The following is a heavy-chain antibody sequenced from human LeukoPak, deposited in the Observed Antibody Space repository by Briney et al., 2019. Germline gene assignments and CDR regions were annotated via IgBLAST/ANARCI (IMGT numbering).Heavy chain of an antibody. D-gene: IGHD7-27*01. Sequence: ASVKVSCKASGGTFSSYAISWVRQAPGQGLEWMGRINPNSGGTNYAQKFQGRVTMTRDTSISTAYMELSRLRSDDTAVYYCARDPTLGLMLFDIWGQGTMVTVSS. CDR3: ARDPTLGLMLFDI. CDR2: INPNSGGT. CDR1: GGTFSSYA. V-gene: IGHV1-2*06. J-gene: IGHJ3*02.